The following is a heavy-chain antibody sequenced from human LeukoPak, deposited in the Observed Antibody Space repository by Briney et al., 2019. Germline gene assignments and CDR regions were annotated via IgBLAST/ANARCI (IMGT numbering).Heavy chain of an antibody. D-gene: IGHD4-23*01. CDR1: GGTFSSYA. CDR3: AREATVVTPLVWGGSFDY. J-gene: IGHJ4*02. CDR2: IIPIFGTA. V-gene: IGHV1-69*06. Sequence: SVKVSCKASGGTFSSYAISWVRQAPGQGLEWMGGIIPIFGTANYAQKFQGRVTITADKSTSTAYMELSSLRSEDTAVYYCAREATVVTPLVWGGSFDYWGQGTLVTVSS.